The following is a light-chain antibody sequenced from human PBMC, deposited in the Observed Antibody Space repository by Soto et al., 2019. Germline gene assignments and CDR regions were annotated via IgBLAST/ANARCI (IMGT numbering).Light chain of an antibody. CDR3: QQYGSSPET. CDR2: GAS. CDR1: QSVRNNY. V-gene: IGKV3-20*01. Sequence: ETVLTQSPGTLSLSPGERATLSCRASQSVRNNYLAWYQQKPGQAPRLLIYGASSRATGIPDRFSGSGSGTDFTLTISRLEPEDFAVYYCQQYGSSPETFGQGTKVDIK. J-gene: IGKJ1*01.